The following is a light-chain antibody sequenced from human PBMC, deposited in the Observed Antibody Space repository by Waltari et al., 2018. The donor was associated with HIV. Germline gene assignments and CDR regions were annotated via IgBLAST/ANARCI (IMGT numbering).Light chain of an antibody. CDR1: SGSVPSTYD. CDR3: ALYVGSGIYV. CDR2: NTN. Sequence: QTVVTQEPSLSVSTGGTVTLTCGLTSGSVPSTYDHRWYQQAPGQAPRTLIYNTNIRSSGVPDRFSGSILGNKAALTITGAQADDECHYYCALYVGSGIYVFGPGTEVTIL. J-gene: IGLJ1*01. V-gene: IGLV8-61*01.